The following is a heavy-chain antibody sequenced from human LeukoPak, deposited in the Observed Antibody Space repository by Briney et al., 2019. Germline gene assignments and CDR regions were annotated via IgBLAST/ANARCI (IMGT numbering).Heavy chain of an antibody. J-gene: IGHJ4*02. CDR1: GYNFPAYF. V-gene: IGHV1-2*06. Sequence: ASVKVSCKAAGYNFPAYFVHWVRQAPGQGLEWMGRINPNGGDTNYAQKFQGRVTMASDTSISKAYMELSSLISDDTAVYYCARVGFTTSWSNFDYWGQGTPVTVSS. CDR3: ARVGFTTSWSNFDY. D-gene: IGHD2-2*01. CDR2: INPNGGDT.